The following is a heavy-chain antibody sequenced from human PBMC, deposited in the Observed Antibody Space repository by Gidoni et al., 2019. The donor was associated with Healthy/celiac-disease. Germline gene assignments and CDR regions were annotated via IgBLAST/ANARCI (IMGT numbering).Heavy chain of an antibody. Sequence: QVQLVESGGGVVQPGRSLRLSCAASGFTFSSYAMHWVRQAPGKGLEWVAVISYDGSNKYYADSVKGRFTISRDNSKNTLYLQMNSLRAEDTAVYYCARDRLLWFGELLYNFDYWGQGTLVTVSS. D-gene: IGHD3-10*01. CDR3: ARDRLLWFGELLYNFDY. CDR2: ISYDGSNK. J-gene: IGHJ4*02. CDR1: GFTFSSYA. V-gene: IGHV3-30-3*01.